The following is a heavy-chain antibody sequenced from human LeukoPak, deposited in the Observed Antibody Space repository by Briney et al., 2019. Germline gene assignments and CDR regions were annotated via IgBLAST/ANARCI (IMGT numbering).Heavy chain of an antibody. J-gene: IGHJ4*02. CDR1: GGSISSSSYY. D-gene: IGHD3-22*01. CDR3: ARRRYYCDSSGSDFDY. V-gene: IGHV4-39*01. CDR2: IYYSGST. Sequence: SETLSLTCTVSGGSISSSSYYWGWIRQPPGKGLEWIGSIYYSGSTYYNPSLKSRVTISVDTSKNQFSLKLSSVTAADTAVYYCARRRYYCDSSGSDFDYWGQGTLVTVSS.